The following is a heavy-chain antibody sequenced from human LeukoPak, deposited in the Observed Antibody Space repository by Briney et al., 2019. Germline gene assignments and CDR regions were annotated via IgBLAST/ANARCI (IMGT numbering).Heavy chain of an antibody. Sequence: GGSLRLSCEASGFTFGSYAMYWVRQAPGKGLEWVAGIFGSGGSGHYADSVKGRFTISRDNSKNTVYLQINSLRAEDTAVYYCGKTTTGYSSGQKPAWPVDYWGQGTLVTVSS. CDR3: GKTTTGYSSGQKPAWPVDY. CDR2: IFGSGGSG. J-gene: IGHJ4*02. CDR1: GFTFGSYA. D-gene: IGHD6-19*01. V-gene: IGHV3-23*01.